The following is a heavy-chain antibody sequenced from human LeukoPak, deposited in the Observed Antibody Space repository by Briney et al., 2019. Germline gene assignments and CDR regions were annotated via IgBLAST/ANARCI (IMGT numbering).Heavy chain of an antibody. V-gene: IGHV1-18*01. D-gene: IGHD3-16*01. CDR1: GYTFTSYG. Sequence: ASVKVSCKASGYTFTSYGISWVRQAPGQGLEWMGWISAYNGNTNYAQKFQGRVTMTTDTSTNTAYMELRSLRSDDTAVYYCARDGYTFGGVKTRFDYWGQGTLVTVSS. CDR2: ISAYNGNT. J-gene: IGHJ4*02. CDR3: ARDGYTFGGVKTRFDY.